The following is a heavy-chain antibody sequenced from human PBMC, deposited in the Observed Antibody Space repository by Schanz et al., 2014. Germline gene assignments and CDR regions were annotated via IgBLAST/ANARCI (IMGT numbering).Heavy chain of an antibody. Sequence: QVQLVQSGGEVKKPGASATVSCKASGYTFNNHGISWVRQAPGQGLEWMGWISVYHGHTNYAEKVHGRVTMTTDTSTTTVYMELSGLRSDDTAVYYCARETTIITGGAFDAWGNGTTVTVSS. D-gene: IGHD3-9*01. V-gene: IGHV1-18*01. CDR2: ISVYHGHT. CDR1: GYTFNNHG. CDR3: ARETTIITGGAFDA. J-gene: IGHJ6*04.